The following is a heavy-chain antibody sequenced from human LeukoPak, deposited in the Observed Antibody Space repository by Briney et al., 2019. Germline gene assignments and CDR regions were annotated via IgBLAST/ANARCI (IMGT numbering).Heavy chain of an antibody. CDR1: GFTFSSYG. D-gene: IGHD2-2*02. Sequence: GGSLRPSCAASGFTFSSYGMHWVRQAPGKGLEWVAVISYDGSNKYYADSVKGRFTISRDNSKNTLYLQMNSLRAEDTAVYYCARDPVDLVPAAIHVYYYYYGMDVWGQGTTVTVSS. J-gene: IGHJ6*02. V-gene: IGHV3-30*03. CDR3: ARDPVDLVPAAIHVYYYYYGMDV. CDR2: ISYDGSNK.